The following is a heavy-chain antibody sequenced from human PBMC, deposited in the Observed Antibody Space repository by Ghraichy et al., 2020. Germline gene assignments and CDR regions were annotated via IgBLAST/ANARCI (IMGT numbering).Heavy chain of an antibody. Sequence: ASVKVSCKASGYTFTSYYMHWVRQAPGQGLEWMGIINPSGGSTSYAQKFQGRVTMTRDTSTSTVYMELSSLRSEDTAVYYCARERGPVLRFCSGGSCHKGGWFDPWGQGTLVTVSS. V-gene: IGHV1-46*01. CDR3: ARERGPVLRFCSGGSCHKGGWFDP. CDR2: INPSGGST. CDR1: GYTFTSYY. D-gene: IGHD2-15*01. J-gene: IGHJ5*02.